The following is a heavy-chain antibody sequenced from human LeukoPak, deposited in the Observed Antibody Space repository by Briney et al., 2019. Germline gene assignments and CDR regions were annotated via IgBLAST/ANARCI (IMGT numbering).Heavy chain of an antibody. V-gene: IGHV1-2*06. Sequence: ASVKVSCKASGYTFTACYIHWVRQAPGQGLEWMGRINPNTGGTSYAQKSQGRVTMSRDTSISTAYMELSRLTSDDTAVYYCARDYYDRFGYGAFDYWGQGTLVTVSS. J-gene: IGHJ4*02. CDR3: ARDYYDRFGYGAFDY. CDR1: GYTFTACY. D-gene: IGHD3-22*01. CDR2: INPNTGGT.